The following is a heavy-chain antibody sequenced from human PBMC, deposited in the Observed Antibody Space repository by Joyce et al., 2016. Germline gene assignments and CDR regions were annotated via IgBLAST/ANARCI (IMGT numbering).Heavy chain of an antibody. Sequence: QVQLQQWGAGLLKPSETLSLTCAVSGGPFRGFFWTWVRQPPGKGLEWIGDINNSDVTNYNPSLKPRVTFSVDTSKNQFSLKLTSLSAADTAVYYCARSQWLAPLMYWGQGTPVTVSS. CDR1: GGPFRGFF. J-gene: IGHJ4*02. D-gene: IGHD6-19*01. V-gene: IGHV4-34*01. CDR2: INNSDVT. CDR3: ARSQWLAPLMY.